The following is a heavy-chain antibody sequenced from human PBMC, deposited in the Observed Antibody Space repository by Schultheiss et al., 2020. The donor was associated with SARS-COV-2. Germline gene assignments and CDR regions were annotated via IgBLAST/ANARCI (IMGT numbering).Heavy chain of an antibody. CDR2: IKSKTDGGTT. J-gene: IGHJ4*02. V-gene: IGHV3-15*07. D-gene: IGHD3-3*01. CDR1: GFTVSSNY. CDR3: ASNGYDFWSGYYDY. Sequence: GGSLRLSCAASGFTVSSNYMNWVRQAPGKGLEWVGRIKSKTDGGTTDYAAPVKGRFTISRDDSKNTLYLQMNSLRAEDTAVYYCASNGYDFWSGYYDYWGQGTLVTDSS.